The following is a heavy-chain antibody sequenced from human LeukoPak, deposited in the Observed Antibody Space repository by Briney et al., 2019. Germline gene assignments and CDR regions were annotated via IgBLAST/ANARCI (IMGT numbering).Heavy chain of an antibody. D-gene: IGHD4-23*01. Sequence: GGSLRLSCTASGFTFGDYAMSWVRQAPGKGLEWVGFIRSKAYGGTTEYAASVKGRFTISRVDSKSIAYPQMNSLKTEDTAVYYCTRGGGNSLTLDYWGQGTLVTVSS. V-gene: IGHV3-49*04. J-gene: IGHJ4*02. CDR3: TRGGGNSLTLDY. CDR1: GFTFGDYA. CDR2: IRSKAYGGTT.